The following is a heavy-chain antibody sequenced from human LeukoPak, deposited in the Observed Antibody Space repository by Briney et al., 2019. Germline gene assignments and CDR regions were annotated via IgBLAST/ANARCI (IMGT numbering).Heavy chain of an antibody. CDR1: GGSISGSSYY. CDR3: AGYDFWSGYFDY. CDR2: IYYSGST. D-gene: IGHD3-3*01. Sequence: SETLSLTCTVSGGSISGSSYYWGWIRQPPGKGLEWIGSIYYSGSTYYNPSLKSRVTISVDTSKNQFSLKLSSVTAADTAVYYCAGYDFWSGYFDYWGQGTLVTVSS. J-gene: IGHJ4*02. V-gene: IGHV4-39*07.